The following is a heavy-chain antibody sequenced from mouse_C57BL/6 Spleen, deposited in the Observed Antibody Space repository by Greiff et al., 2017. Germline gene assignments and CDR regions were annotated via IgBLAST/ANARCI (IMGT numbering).Heavy chain of an antibody. V-gene: IGHV7-3*01. D-gene: IGHD1-1*01. CDR1: GFTFTDYY. Sequence: EVQVVESGGGLVQPGGSLSLSCAASGFTFTDYYMSWVRQPPGKALEWLGFIRNKANGYTTEYSASVKGRFTISRDNSQSILYLQMKALRAEDSATYYCARSSYYYGSSYDWYFDGWGTGTTVTVSS. J-gene: IGHJ1*03. CDR2: IRNKANGYTT. CDR3: ARSSYYYGSSYDWYFDG.